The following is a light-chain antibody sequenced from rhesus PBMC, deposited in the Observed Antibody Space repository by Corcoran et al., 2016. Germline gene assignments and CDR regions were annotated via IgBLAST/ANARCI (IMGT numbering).Light chain of an antibody. CDR1: QSVGSY. CDR2: GAS. V-gene: IGKV3-24*04. CDR3: QQSSNLWT. Sequence: ETVVTQSPATLALSPGERATLSCRASQSVGSYLAWYQQKPGQSPRLLIYGASSMATGIPESVSGSGSGTDFTLTISSLEPEDVGVYYCQQSSNLWTFGQGTKVEIK. J-gene: IGKJ1*01.